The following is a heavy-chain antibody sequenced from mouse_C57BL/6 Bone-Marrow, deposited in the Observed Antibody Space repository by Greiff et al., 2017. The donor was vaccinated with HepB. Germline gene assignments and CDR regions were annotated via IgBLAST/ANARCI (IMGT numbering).Heavy chain of an antibody. V-gene: IGHV5-2*01. D-gene: IGHD1-1*01. CDR1: EYEFPSHD. CDR3: ARPLLLRSYYYAMDY. J-gene: IGHJ4*01. CDR2: INSDGGST. Sequence: EVMLVESGGGLVQPGESLKLSCESNEYEFPSHDMSWVRKTPEKRLELVAAINSDGGSTYYPDTMERRFILSRDNTKKTLYLQMSILRSEDTTLYYCARPLLLRSYYYAMDYWGQGTSVTVSS.